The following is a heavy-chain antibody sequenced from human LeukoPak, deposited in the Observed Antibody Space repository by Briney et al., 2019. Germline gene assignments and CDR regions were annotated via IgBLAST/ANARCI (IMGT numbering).Heavy chain of an antibody. D-gene: IGHD3-22*01. CDR2: ISTSGGST. Sequence: PGGSLRLSCSVSGFTLSSYAMHWVRQAPGKELEYVSAISTSGGSTYYADSVKGRFTISRDNSKNTLYLQMSSLRAEDTAVYYCAREPGFDSSGYLNWFDPWGQGTLVTVSS. CDR3: AREPGFDSSGYLNWFDP. CDR1: GFTLSSYA. J-gene: IGHJ5*02. V-gene: IGHV3-64D*06.